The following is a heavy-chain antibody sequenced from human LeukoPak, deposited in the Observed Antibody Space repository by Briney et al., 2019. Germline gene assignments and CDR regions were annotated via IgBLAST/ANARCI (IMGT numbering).Heavy chain of an antibody. V-gene: IGHV4-59*01. Sequence: SETLSLTCTVSGGSISDYYWSWIRQPPGKGLEWIGYIYYSGSINCNPSLKSRITISVDTSKNQFSLKLSSVTAADTAVYYCAKNSGIFDYWGQGTLVTVSS. CDR3: AKNSGIFDY. J-gene: IGHJ4*02. CDR2: IYYSGSI. D-gene: IGHD2-21*01. CDR1: GGSISDYY.